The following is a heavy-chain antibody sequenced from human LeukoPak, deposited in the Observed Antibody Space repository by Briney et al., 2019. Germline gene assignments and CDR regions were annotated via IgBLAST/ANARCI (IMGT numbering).Heavy chain of an antibody. CDR3: ARTYGDYIYYYYYMDV. D-gene: IGHD4-17*01. CDR2: IYYSGST. J-gene: IGHJ6*03. CDR1: GGSFSGYY. V-gene: IGHV4-59*01. Sequence: SETLSLTCAVYGGSFSGYYWSWIRQPPGKGLEWIGYIYYSGSTNYNPSLKSRVTISVDTSKNQFSLKLSSVTAADTAVYYCARTYGDYIYYYYYMDVWGKGTTVTVSS.